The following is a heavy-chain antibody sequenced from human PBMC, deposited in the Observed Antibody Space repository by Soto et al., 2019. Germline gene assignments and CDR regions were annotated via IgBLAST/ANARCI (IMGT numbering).Heavy chain of an antibody. D-gene: IGHD5-18*01. Sequence: QVQLVESGGGVVQPGRSLRLSCAASGFTFSSYAMHWVRQAPGKGLEWVAVISYDGSNKYYADSVKGRFTISRDNSKNTLYLQMNSLRAEDTAVYYCAREGDTAMVPIFDYWAQGTLVTVSS. CDR2: ISYDGSNK. V-gene: IGHV3-30-3*01. CDR3: AREGDTAMVPIFDY. J-gene: IGHJ4*02. CDR1: GFTFSSYA.